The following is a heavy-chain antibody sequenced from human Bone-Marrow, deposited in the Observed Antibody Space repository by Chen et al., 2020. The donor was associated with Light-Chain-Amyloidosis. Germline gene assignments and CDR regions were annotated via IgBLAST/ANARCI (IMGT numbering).Heavy chain of an antibody. CDR2: IYYSGST. V-gene: IGHV4-31*03. J-gene: IGHJ4*02. Sequence: VQLQESGPGLWKPSQTLSLTCTVTGGSTSRGGHYWSWIRQHPRKGLEWIGYIYYSGSTYYNPSLKSRVIIAVDTSKNQFSLKRGSVTAAYTAVYYCARGRDYYDSSGYSYYFDYWGQGTLVTVSS. CDR3: ARGRDYYDSSGYSYYFDY. CDR1: GGSTSRGGHY. D-gene: IGHD3-22*01.